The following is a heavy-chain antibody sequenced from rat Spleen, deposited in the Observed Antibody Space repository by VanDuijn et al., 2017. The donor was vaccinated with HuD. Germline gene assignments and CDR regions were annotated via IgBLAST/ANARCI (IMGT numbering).Heavy chain of an antibody. CDR1: DYSITSSY. V-gene: IGHV3-1*01. D-gene: IGHD1-6*01. CDR3: ARRHYGYTDYFDY. CDR2: ISYSGST. J-gene: IGHJ2*01. Sequence: EVQLQESGPGLVKPSQSLSLTCSVTDYSITSSYGWSWIRKFPGNKMEWIGHISYSGSTSYNPSLKSRISITRDTSKNQFFLQLNSVTTEDTATYYCARRHYGYTDYFDYWGQGVMVTVSS.